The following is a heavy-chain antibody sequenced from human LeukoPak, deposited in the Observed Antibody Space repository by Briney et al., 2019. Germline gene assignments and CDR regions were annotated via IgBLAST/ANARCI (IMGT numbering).Heavy chain of an antibody. J-gene: IGHJ4*02. V-gene: IGHV3-7*04. CDR2: IKQDGSKK. D-gene: IGHD5-24*01. Sequence: GGSLRLSCVASGIPFSSYWMTWVRQAPGKGLEWVANIKQDGSKKSYVDFVKGRFTISRDNAKNSLYLQMNSLRAEDTAIYYCTRVGYIDEGIDYWGQGTLVTVSS. CDR3: TRVGYIDEGIDY. CDR1: GIPFSSYW.